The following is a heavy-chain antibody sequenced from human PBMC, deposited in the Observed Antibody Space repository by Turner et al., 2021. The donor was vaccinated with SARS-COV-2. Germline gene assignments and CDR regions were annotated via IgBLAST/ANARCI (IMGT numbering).Heavy chain of an antibody. Sequence: EVQLVESGGGLVQPGGSLRLSCSASGFTFSSYAMHWVRQAPGKGLEYVSAISSNGGSTYYADSVKGRFTISRDNSKNTLYLQMSSLRAEDTAVYYCARGGVDSSSFFGWYFDLWGRGTLVTVSS. V-gene: IGHV3-64D*06. D-gene: IGHD6-13*01. J-gene: IGHJ2*01. CDR2: ISSNGGST. CDR1: GFTFSSYA. CDR3: ARGGVDSSSFFGWYFDL.